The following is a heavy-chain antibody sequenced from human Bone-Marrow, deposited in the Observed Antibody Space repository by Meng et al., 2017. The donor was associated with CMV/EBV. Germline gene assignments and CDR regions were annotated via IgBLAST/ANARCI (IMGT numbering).Heavy chain of an antibody. D-gene: IGHD2-15*01. CDR2: SNAGNGNT. CDR1: GYTFTSYA. V-gene: IGHV1-3*02. CDR3: ARGRILTKNWFDP. J-gene: IGHJ5*02. Sequence: ASVKVSCKASGYTFTSYAMHWVRQAPGQRLEWMGWSNAGNGNTKYSQEFQGRVTITRDTSASTAYMELSRLRSDDTAVYYCARGRILTKNWFDPWGQGTLVTVSS.